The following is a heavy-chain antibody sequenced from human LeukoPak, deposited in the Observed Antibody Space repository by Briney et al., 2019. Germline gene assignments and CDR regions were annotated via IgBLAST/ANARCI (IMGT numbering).Heavy chain of an antibody. V-gene: IGHV1-69*04. CDR3: AAGGGDY. CDR1: GGTFSSYA. J-gene: IGHJ4*02. Sequence: ASVKVSCKASGGTFSSYAISWVRQAPGQGLEWMGRIIPILGIANYAQKFQGRVTMTEDTSTDTAYMELSSLRSEDTAVYYCAAGGGDYWGQGTLVTVSS. D-gene: IGHD6-13*01. CDR2: IIPILGIA.